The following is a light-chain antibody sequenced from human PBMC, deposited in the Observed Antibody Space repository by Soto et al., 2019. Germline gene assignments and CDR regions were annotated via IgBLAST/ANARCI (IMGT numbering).Light chain of an antibody. Sequence: EIVMTQSPATLSVSPGERATLSCSASQSVAGNLAWYQQNPGQAPRLLIYGASTRATGIPTRFSGGGSGTEFTLTISSLQSEDFVIYYCQQYNKWPLTFGGGTKVEIK. J-gene: IGKJ4*01. CDR2: GAS. V-gene: IGKV3-15*01. CDR1: QSVAGN. CDR3: QQYNKWPLT.